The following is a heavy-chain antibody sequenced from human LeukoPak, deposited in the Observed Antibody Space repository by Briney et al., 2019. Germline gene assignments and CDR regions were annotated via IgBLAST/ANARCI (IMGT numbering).Heavy chain of an antibody. CDR2: ISSSGSTI. CDR3: STDPRLLMY. D-gene: IGHD2-8*01. CDR1: GFTFSSYE. Sequence: RAGGSLRLSCAASGFTFSSYEMNWVRQAPGKGREWVSYISSSGSTIYYADSVKGRFTISRENAKNSLYLQMNSLRPEDTALYYCSTDPRLLMYWGHGTLVTVSS. V-gene: IGHV3-48*03. J-gene: IGHJ4*01.